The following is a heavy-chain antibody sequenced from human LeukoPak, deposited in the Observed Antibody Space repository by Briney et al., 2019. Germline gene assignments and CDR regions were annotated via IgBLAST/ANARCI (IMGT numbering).Heavy chain of an antibody. CDR1: GGSISSYY. J-gene: IGHJ4*02. CDR2: IYYSGST. V-gene: IGHV4-59*08. Sequence: TSETLSLTCTVSGGSISSYYWGWIRQPPGKGLEWIGYIYYSGSTNYNPSLKSRVTISVDTSKNQFSLKLSSVTAADTAVYYCSRHAKTYCGSGSYSTNFDYWGQGTLVTVSS. CDR3: SRHAKTYCGSGSYSTNFDY. D-gene: IGHD3-10*01.